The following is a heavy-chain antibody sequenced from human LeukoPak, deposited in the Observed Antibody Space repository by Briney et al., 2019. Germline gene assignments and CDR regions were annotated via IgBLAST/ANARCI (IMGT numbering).Heavy chain of an antibody. D-gene: IGHD3-9*01. CDR2: IKQDGSEK. V-gene: IGHV3-7*01. CDR1: GFTFSSYW. J-gene: IGHJ4*02. CDR3: ARVSLPRGYDILTGYIAHFDY. Sequence: GGSLRLSCAASGFTFSSYWMSWVRQAPGKGLEWVANIKQDGSEKYYVDSVKGRFTISRDNAKNSLYLQMNSLRAGDTAVYYCARVSLPRGYDILTGYIAHFDYWGQGTLVTVSS.